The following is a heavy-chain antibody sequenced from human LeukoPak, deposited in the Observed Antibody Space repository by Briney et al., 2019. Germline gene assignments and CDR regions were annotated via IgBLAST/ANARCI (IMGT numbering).Heavy chain of an antibody. CDR2: ISWDGGST. J-gene: IGHJ4*02. CDR1: GFTFDDYT. Sequence: GGSLRLSCAASGFTFDDYTMHWVRQAPGKGLEWVSLISWDGGSTYYADSVKGRFTISRDNSKNSLYLQMNSLRTEDTALYYCAKGRPFHYYYSSGYLDYWGQGTLVTVSS. CDR3: AKGRPFHYYYSSGYLDY. V-gene: IGHV3-43*01. D-gene: IGHD3-22*01.